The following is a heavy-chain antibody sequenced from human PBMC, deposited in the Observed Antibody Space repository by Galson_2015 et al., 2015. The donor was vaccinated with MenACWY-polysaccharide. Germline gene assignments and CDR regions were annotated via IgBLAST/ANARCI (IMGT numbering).Heavy chain of an antibody. J-gene: IGHJ4*02. V-gene: IGHV3-23*01. Sequence: SLRLSCAASGFTFNTYPMTWVRQAPGKGLEWVSGISFSGGSTYYADSVKGRFTISRDNSKNTLYLQMKSLGAEDTAIYYCAKGRRDCSGANCNNFDYWGQGTLVTVSS. CDR1: GFTFNTYP. CDR3: AKGRRDCSGANCNNFDY. CDR2: ISFSGGST. D-gene: IGHD2-15*01.